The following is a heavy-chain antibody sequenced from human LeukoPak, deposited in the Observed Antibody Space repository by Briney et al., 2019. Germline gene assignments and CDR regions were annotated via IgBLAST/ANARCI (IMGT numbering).Heavy chain of an antibody. Sequence: PGGSLRLSCAASGFTFSRYAMSWVRQAPGKGLEWVSTISGSAGSTYYADSVKGRFTISRDNSKNTLYVQMNSLRAEDTAIYYCAKKYSTGLDPWGQGTLVTVSS. CDR2: ISGSAGST. CDR3: AKKYSTGLDP. CDR1: GFTFSRYA. J-gene: IGHJ5*02. D-gene: IGHD1-26*01. V-gene: IGHV3-23*01.